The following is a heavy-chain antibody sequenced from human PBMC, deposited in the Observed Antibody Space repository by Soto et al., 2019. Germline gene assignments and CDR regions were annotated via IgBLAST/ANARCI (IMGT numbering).Heavy chain of an antibody. Sequence: GSLRLSCAASGFTFTTYAMSWVRQAPGKGLEWVSVISVSGSTTYYADSVKGRFTISRDNSKNTLYLQMNSLRAEDTAVYYCAKGSMAAAGFDYWGQGTLVTVSS. CDR2: ISVSGSTT. V-gene: IGHV3-23*01. CDR3: AKGSMAAAGFDY. CDR1: GFTFTTYA. J-gene: IGHJ4*02. D-gene: IGHD6-13*01.